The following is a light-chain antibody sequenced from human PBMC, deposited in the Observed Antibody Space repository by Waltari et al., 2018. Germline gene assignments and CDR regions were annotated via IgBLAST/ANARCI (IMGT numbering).Light chain of an antibody. V-gene: IGKV4-1*01. J-gene: IGKJ2*01. CDR2: WAS. CDR3: HQYYSAPFA. CDR1: QNILYSSNNKNY. Sequence: DIVMTQSPDSLTVSLGERATINCKSSQNILYSSNNKNYLAWSQQKPGQPPKLLIYWASTRQSGVPDRFSGSGSGTDFTLTISSLQAEDVAVYYCHQYYSAPFAFGQGTKLEIK.